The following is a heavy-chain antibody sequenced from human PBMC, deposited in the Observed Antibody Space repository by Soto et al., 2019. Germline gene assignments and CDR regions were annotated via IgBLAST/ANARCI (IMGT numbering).Heavy chain of an antibody. D-gene: IGHD5-18*01. J-gene: IGHJ6*02. CDR2: ISYDGTNK. Sequence: QVQLVESGGGVVQPGRSLRLSCAASGFTFSTYAMHWVRQAPGKGLEWVAVISYDGTNKYYADSVRGRFTISRDNSKNTMFLQMNSLRAEDTAVSYCAKDGGGYNYGYVMLDKYYYGMDVWGQGTTVTVSS. V-gene: IGHV3-30-3*01. CDR1: GFTFSTYA. CDR3: AKDGGGYNYGYVMLDKYYYGMDV.